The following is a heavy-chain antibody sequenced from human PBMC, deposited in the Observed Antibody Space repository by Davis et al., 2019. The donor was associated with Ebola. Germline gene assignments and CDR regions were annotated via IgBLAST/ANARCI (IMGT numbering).Heavy chain of an antibody. V-gene: IGHV4-30-4*01. CDR3: ARELPGDIVVVPAAIRQAFDI. D-gene: IGHD2-2*02. J-gene: IGHJ3*02. Sequence: PSETLSLTCTVSGGSISSGDYYWSWIRQPPGKGLEWIGYIYYSGSTYYNPSLKSRVTISVDTSKNSFSLKLSSVTAADTAVYYCARELPGDIVVVPAAIRQAFDIWGQGTMVTVSS. CDR1: GGSISSGDYY. CDR2: IYYSGST.